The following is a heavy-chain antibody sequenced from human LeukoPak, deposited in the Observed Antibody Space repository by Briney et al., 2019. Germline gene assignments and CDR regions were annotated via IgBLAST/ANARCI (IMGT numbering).Heavy chain of an antibody. CDR3: ATGTGPAGNGDYFDY. J-gene: IGHJ4*02. CDR2: IYPDNSNT. D-gene: IGHD2-2*01. CDR1: GFNFKTTW. V-gene: IGHV5-51*01. Sequence: GESLKISCQASGFNFKTTWIGWLRQVPGKGLEWMGVIYPDNSNTKYSPSSRGHVTISADKSTGTTSLHWSSLATSDTAIYYCATGTGPAGNGDYFDYWGQGTLVTVSS.